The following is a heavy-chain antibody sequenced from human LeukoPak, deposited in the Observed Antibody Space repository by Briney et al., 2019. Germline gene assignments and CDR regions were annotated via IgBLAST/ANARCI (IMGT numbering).Heavy chain of an antibody. J-gene: IGHJ1*01. CDR3: ARVDGSGWWEPFQH. V-gene: IGHV4-59*11. CDR1: GGSLNGHY. D-gene: IGHD6-19*01. Sequence: SETLSLTCAVYGGSLNGHYWSWIRQPPGKGLEWIGYIYYSGSTNYNPSLKSRVTISVDTSKNQFSLKLSSVTAADTAVYYCARVDGSGWWEPFQHWGQGTLVTVSS. CDR2: IYYSGST.